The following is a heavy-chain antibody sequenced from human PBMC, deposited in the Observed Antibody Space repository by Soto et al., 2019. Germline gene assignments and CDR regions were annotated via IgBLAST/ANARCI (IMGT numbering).Heavy chain of an antibody. D-gene: IGHD3-22*01. J-gene: IGHJ4*02. CDR3: AREGSYDTMDY. Sequence: GGSLRLSCAVSGFPLEKYGMNWVRLAPGKGLEWVSYISSSGSTVYHADSVEGRLTISRDNAKNSLFLQMNSLRAEDTALYYCAREGSYDTMDYWGLGTLVTVSS. V-gene: IGHV3-48*03. CDR2: ISSSGSTV. CDR1: GFPLEKYG.